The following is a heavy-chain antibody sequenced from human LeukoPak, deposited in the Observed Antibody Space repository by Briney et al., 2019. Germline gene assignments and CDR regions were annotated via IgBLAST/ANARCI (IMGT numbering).Heavy chain of an antibody. Sequence: ASVTVSCKASGYTFTGYYIQWVRQAPGQGLEWMGWINPNSGGTNYEQKFQGRVTMTRDTSISTAYMELRRLRSDDSAVYYCAREGYNYAYGWGQGTLVTVSS. D-gene: IGHD5-18*01. J-gene: IGHJ4*02. V-gene: IGHV1-2*02. CDR2: INPNSGGT. CDR1: GYTFTGYY. CDR3: AREGYNYAYG.